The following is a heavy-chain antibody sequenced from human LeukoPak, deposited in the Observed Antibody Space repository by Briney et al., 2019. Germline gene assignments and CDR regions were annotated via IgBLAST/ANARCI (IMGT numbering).Heavy chain of an antibody. CDR2: ISGRDDNT. V-gene: IGHV3-23*01. CDR1: GFTFNNAW. CDR3: AKEFALVPATVPQGVDV. D-gene: IGHD2-2*01. Sequence: PGGSLRLSCAASGFTFNNAWMIWLRQAPGKGLEWVSSISGRDDNTYYADSVKGRFTISRDNSKNTLYLQMNTLRAEDTAVYYCAKEFALVPATVPQGVDVWGQGTTVTVSS. J-gene: IGHJ6*02.